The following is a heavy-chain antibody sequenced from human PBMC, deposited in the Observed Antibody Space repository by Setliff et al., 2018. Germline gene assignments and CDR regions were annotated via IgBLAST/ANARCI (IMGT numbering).Heavy chain of an antibody. CDR2: IRSKAYGGTT. J-gene: IGHJ4*02. Sequence: LSLTCAVYGGSFSGYYWSWIRQPPGKGLEWVGFIRSKAYGGTTEYAASVKGRFTISRDDSKSIAYLHMSSLKTEDTAVYYCTRDGGPYDFWGAYFVYWGQGSLVTVSS. CDR3: TRDGGPYDFWGAYFVY. V-gene: IGHV3-49*03. CDR1: GGSFSGYY. D-gene: IGHD3-3*01.